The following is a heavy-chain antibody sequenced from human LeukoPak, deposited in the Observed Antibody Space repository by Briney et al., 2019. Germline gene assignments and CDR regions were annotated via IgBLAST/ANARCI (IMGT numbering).Heavy chain of an antibody. CDR1: GFTFRSYW. CDR3: ARKTAGTYSFDY. CDR2: IKQDGSEK. V-gene: IGHV3-7*01. Sequence: PGGSLRLSCAASGFTFRSYWMSWVRQAPGKGLEWVANIKQDGSEKYYVDCVKGRFTISRDNAKNSLYLQMNSLRAEDTAVYYCARKTAGTYSFDYWGQGTLVTVSS. J-gene: IGHJ4*02. D-gene: IGHD4-11*01.